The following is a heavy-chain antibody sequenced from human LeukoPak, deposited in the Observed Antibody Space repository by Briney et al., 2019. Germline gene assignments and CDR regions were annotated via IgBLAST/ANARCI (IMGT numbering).Heavy chain of an antibody. CDR2: IYTSGST. Sequence: SSETLSLTCTVSGGSISSSSYYWGWIRQPPGKGLEWIGRIYTSGSTNYNPSLKSRVTMSVDTSKNQFSLKLSSVTAADTAVYYCAREQQLALYYYYYYYMDVWGKGTTVTISS. V-gene: IGHV4-39*07. D-gene: IGHD6-13*01. J-gene: IGHJ6*03. CDR1: GGSISSSSYY. CDR3: AREQQLALYYYYYYYMDV.